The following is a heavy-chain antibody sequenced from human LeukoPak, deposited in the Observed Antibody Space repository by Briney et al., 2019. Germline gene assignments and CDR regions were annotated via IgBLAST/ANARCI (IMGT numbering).Heavy chain of an antibody. CDR2: ISSDSNHR. CDR1: GFTFSTYS. D-gene: IGHD2-21*01. J-gene: IGHJ5*02. Sequence: GGSLRLSCAASGFTFSTYSMNWVRQAPGKGLEWVSSISSDSNHRFYADSLKGRSTISRDNAKNSLYLQLIGLRAEDTAVYYCATASFVVGMLAVAHMGHIFDPWGQGTLVTVSS. V-gene: IGHV3-21*01. CDR3: ATASFVVGMLAVAHMGHIFDP.